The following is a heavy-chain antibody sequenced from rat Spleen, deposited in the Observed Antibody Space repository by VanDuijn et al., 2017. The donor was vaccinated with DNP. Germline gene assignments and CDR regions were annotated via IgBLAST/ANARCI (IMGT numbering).Heavy chain of an antibody. CDR2: IGSDGYAP. D-gene: IGHD4-3*01. CDR3: VRWNSGHFDY. V-gene: IGHV5-22*01. CDR1: GFTFSDYY. Sequence: EVQLVESGGGLVQPGRSLKLSCAASGFTFSDYYMAWVRQAQTRGLEWVAYIGSDGYAPYYGVSVKGRFTISRDNAKSTLYLQMNSLRSEDMATYYCVRWNSGHFDYWGQGVMVTVSS. J-gene: IGHJ2*01.